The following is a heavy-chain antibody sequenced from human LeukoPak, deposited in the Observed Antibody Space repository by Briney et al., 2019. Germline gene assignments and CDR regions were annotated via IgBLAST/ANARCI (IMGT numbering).Heavy chain of an antibody. J-gene: IGHJ4*02. D-gene: IGHD6-19*01. CDR1: ACSPSRYY. V-gene: IGHV4-4*07. Sequence: PQTLSLTSIFAACSPSRYYSSWLRPPAWKGREWIGCIYTSRSTNYNPYLKRRVTMSVDTSKNQFSLKLSSVTAADTAVYYCARDRGSGWYQHFDYWGQGTLVTVSS. CDR3: ARDRGSGWYQHFDY. CDR2: IYTSRST.